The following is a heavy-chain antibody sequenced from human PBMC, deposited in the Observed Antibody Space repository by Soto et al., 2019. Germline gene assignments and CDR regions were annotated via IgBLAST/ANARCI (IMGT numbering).Heavy chain of an antibody. Sequence: QVQLQESGPGLVKPSQTLSLTCTVSGGSISSGGYYWSWIRQHPVKGLEWIGYIYYSGSTYYNPSLERRVNISLDTSKNQFYLKLRSVTAADAAVYYCAREVSDFWSGDPDYWGQGTLVTASS. CDR3: AREVSDFWSGDPDY. CDR1: GGSISSGGYY. CDR2: IYYSGST. J-gene: IGHJ4*02. V-gene: IGHV4-31*03. D-gene: IGHD3-3*01.